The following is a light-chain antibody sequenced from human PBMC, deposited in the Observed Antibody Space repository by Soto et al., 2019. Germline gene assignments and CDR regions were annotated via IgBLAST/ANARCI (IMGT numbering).Light chain of an antibody. J-gene: IGKJ1*01. CDR1: QDIHNY. Sequence: AVLLTQSPSSFSASTGDRATITCRASQDIHNYLAWYQQVPGKAPKLLLYPASILQTGVPSRFSGSGSGTDFTLTIDGLQSEDFATSFCQHYYNYPWTFGQGTTVE. V-gene: IGKV1-8*01. CDR2: PAS. CDR3: QHYYNYPWT.